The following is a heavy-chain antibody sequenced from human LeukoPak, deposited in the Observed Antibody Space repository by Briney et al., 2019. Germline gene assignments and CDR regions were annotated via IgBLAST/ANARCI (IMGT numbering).Heavy chain of an antibody. CDR1: GYTFTSYY. V-gene: IGHV1-46*01. D-gene: IGHD2-21*02. J-gene: IGHJ4*02. CDR2: INPSGGST. Sequence: GASVKVSCKASGYTFTSYYMHWVRQAPGQGLEWMGIINPSGGSTSYAQKFQGRVTMTRDMSTSTVYMELSSLRSEDTAVYYCASSGEVVTAIDYWGQGTLVTVSS. CDR3: ASSGEVVTAIDY.